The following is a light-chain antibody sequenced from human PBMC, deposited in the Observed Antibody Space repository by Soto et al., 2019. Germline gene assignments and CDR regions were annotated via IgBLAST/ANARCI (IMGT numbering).Light chain of an antibody. CDR1: SSNIGAGYD. Sequence: QSVLTQPPSVSGAPGQRVTISCTGSSSNIGAGYDVQWYQQLPGTAPKLLMYGNTNRPSGVPDRFSGSKSGTSASLAITGLQAEDVADYYCQSDASSRTAVYVVGSGTEVTVL. CDR2: GNT. J-gene: IGLJ1*01. V-gene: IGLV1-40*01. CDR3: QSDASSRTAVYV.